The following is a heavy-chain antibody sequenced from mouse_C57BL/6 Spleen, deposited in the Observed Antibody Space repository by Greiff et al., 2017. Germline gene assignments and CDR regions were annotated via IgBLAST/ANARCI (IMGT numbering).Heavy chain of an antibody. Sequence: EVKVEESGPGLVKPSQSLSLTCSVTGYSITSGYYWNWIRQFPGNKLEWMGYLSYDGCNNYNPSLKNRISIPRDTSKNQFFLKLNSVTTEDTATYYCAREGGNDYDLAWFAYWGQGTLVTVSA. CDR2: LSYDGCN. V-gene: IGHV3-6*01. J-gene: IGHJ3*01. CDR1: GYSITSGYY. D-gene: IGHD2-4*01. CDR3: AREGGNDYDLAWFAY.